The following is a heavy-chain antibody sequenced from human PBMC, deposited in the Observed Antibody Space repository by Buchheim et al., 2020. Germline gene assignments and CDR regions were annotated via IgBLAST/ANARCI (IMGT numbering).Heavy chain of an antibody. CDR2: ISYDGSNK. V-gene: IGHV3-30*18. Sequence: QVQLVESGGGVVQPGRSLRLSCAASGFTFSSYGMHWVRQAPGKGLEWVAVISYDGSNKYYADSVKGRFTISRDNSKNTLYLQMNSLRAEDTAVYYCAKGTMPFDYWGQGNL. J-gene: IGHJ4*02. D-gene: IGHD2-2*01. CDR3: AKGTMPFDY. CDR1: GFTFSSYG.